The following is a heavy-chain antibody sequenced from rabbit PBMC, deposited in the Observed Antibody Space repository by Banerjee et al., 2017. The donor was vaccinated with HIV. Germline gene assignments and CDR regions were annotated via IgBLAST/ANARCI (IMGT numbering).Heavy chain of an antibody. CDR3: ARETGIYAGYGGCGLNL. J-gene: IGHJ4*01. D-gene: IGHD7-1*01. CDR2: IYTDSGST. V-gene: IGHV1S45*01. CDR1: GFSFSSNYW. Sequence: QEQLEESGGDLVKPEGSLTLTCTASGFSFSSNYWICWVRQAPGKGLELIACIYTDSGSTYYASWAKGRFTISKTPSTTVTLKMTSLTAADTATYFCARETGIYAGYGGCGLNLWGQGTLVTVS.